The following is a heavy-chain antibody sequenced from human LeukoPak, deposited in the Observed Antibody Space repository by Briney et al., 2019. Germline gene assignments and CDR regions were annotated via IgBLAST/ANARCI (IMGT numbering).Heavy chain of an antibody. Sequence: GGSLRLSCAASGFTFSSYALSWVRQAPGKGLEWVATITGSGDNTYSANSVKGRFTISRDNAKNSLYLQMNSLRAEDTAVYYCARGIVAHAFDIWGQGTMVTVSS. J-gene: IGHJ3*02. V-gene: IGHV3-23*01. CDR3: ARGIVAHAFDI. CDR1: GFTFSSYA. CDR2: ITGSGDNT. D-gene: IGHD1-26*01.